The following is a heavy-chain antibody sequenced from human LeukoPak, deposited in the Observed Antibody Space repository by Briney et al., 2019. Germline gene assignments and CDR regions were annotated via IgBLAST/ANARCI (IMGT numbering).Heavy chain of an antibody. CDR1: GGSFSGYY. V-gene: IGHV4-34*01. Sequence: SETLSLTCAVYGGSFSGYYWSWIRQPPGKGLEWIGEINHSGSTNYNPSLKSRVTISVDTSKNQFSLKLSSVTAADTAVYYCPRSIAPEGWFDPWGQGTLVTVSS. CDR2: INHSGST. J-gene: IGHJ5*02. CDR3: PRSIAPEGWFDP.